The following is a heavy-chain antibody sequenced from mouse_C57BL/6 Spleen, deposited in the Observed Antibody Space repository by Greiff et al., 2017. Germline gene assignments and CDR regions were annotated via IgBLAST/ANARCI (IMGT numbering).Heavy chain of an antibody. V-gene: IGHV1-55*01. J-gene: IGHJ2*01. Sequence: VQLQQPGAELVKPGASVKMSCKASGYTFTSYWITWVKQRPGQGLEWIGDIYPGSGSTNYNEKFKSKATLTVDTSSSTAYMQLSSLTSEDSAVYYCARYEPYYYGSSYGSPFDYWGQGTTLTVSS. D-gene: IGHD1-1*01. CDR1: GYTFTSYW. CDR3: ARYEPYYYGSSYGSPFDY. CDR2: IYPGSGST.